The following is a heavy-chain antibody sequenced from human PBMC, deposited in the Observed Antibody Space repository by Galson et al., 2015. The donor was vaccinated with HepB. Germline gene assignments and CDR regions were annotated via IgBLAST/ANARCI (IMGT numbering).Heavy chain of an antibody. J-gene: IGHJ3*02. CDR3: AREWVITQSDAFDI. CDR1: GFTFSSYS. V-gene: IGHV3-48*01. D-gene: IGHD3-16*02. CDR2: ISSSSSTI. Sequence: SLRLSCAASGFTFSSYSMNWVRQAPGKGLEWVSYISSSSSTIYYADSVKGRFTISRDNAKNSLYLQMNSLRAEDTAVYYCAREWVITQSDAFDIWGQGTMVTVSS.